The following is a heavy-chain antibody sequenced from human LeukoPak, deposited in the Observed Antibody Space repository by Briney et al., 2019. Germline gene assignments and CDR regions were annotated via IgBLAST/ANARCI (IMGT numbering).Heavy chain of an antibody. D-gene: IGHD2-15*01. J-gene: IGHJ3*02. CDR1: GFTFSDYY. Sequence: GGSLRLSCAASGFTFSDYYMSWVRQAPGKGLEWVSSISNSGGRTYYADSVKGRFTISRDNSKNTQYLQMNSLRVEDTAVYYCAKDLHCSGGSCYAITFDIWGQGTMVTVSS. CDR2: ISNSGGRT. CDR3: AKDLHCSGGSCYAITFDI. V-gene: IGHV3-23*01.